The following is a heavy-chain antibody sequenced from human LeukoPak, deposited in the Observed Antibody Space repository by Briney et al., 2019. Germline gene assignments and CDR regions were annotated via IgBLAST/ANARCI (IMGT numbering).Heavy chain of an antibody. V-gene: IGHV1-18*04. CDR2: ISAYNGNT. CDR3: ASGSSEQWLEPFDY. Sequence: ASVKVSCKASGYTFTGYYMHWVRQAPGQGLEWMGWISAYNGNTNYAQKLQGRVTMTTDTSTSTAYMELRSLRSDDTAVYYCASGSSEQWLEPFDYWGQGTLVTVSS. J-gene: IGHJ4*02. CDR1: GYTFTGYY. D-gene: IGHD6-19*01.